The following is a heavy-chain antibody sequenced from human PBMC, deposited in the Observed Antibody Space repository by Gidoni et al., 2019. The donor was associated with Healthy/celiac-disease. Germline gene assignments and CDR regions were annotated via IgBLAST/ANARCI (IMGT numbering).Heavy chain of an antibody. V-gene: IGHV3-23*01. CDR3: AKDRRNYYDSSAYSDY. CDR1: GFTFSSYA. CDR2: ISGSGGST. J-gene: IGHJ4*02. Sequence: EVQLLESGGGLVQPGGSLRLSCAAPGFTFSSYAMRWVRQAPGKGLEWVSAISGSGGSTYYADSVKGRFTISRDNSKNTLYLQMNSLRAEDTAVYYCAKDRRNYYDSSAYSDYWGQGTLVTVSS. D-gene: IGHD3-22*01.